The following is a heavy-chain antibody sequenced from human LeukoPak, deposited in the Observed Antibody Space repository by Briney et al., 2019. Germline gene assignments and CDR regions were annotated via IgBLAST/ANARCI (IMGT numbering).Heavy chain of an antibody. CDR2: IDRDGSRI. D-gene: IGHD4-23*01. Sequence: GGSLRLSCAASGLTFSSHWMHWVRQAPGKGLVWVSRIDRDGSRINYADSVKGRFTISRDNGKNTLFLQMNSLRAEDAAVYYCVRGNDYGGPHYWGQGTLVTVSS. CDR1: GLTFSSHW. V-gene: IGHV3-74*01. CDR3: VRGNDYGGPHY. J-gene: IGHJ4*02.